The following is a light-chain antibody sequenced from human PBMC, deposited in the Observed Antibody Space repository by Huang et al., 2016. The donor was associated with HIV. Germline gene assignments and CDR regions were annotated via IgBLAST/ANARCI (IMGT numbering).Light chain of an antibody. CDR3: QQYKNWPPLT. Sequence: EIVMTQSPATLSVSAGERATLSCWASQSVSSDLAWYQQKPGQAPRLLIHGASTRATGIPARFSGSGSGTEFTLTISNLQFEDFAVYYCQQYKNWPPLTFGGGTKVEIK. CDR1: QSVSSD. J-gene: IGKJ4*01. V-gene: IGKV3-15*01. CDR2: GAS.